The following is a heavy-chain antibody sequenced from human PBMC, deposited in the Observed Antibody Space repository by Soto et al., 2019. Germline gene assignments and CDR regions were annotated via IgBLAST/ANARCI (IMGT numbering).Heavy chain of an antibody. CDR1: GGSISSGGYY. CDR2: IYYSGST. V-gene: IGHV4-31*03. CDR3: ARALTTVTLFDP. Sequence: QVQLQESGPGLVKPSQTLSLTCTVSGGSISSGGYYWSWIRQHPGKGLEWIGYIYYSGSTHYNPSLKSRVTISVHTSKNLFSLKLSSVTAADTAVHYCARALTTVTLFDPWGQGTLVTVSS. J-gene: IGHJ5*02. D-gene: IGHD4-17*01.